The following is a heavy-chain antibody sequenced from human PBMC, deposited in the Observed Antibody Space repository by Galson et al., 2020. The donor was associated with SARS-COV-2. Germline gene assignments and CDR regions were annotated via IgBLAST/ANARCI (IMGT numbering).Heavy chain of an antibody. J-gene: IGHJ4*02. Sequence: GESLRLSCAASGFTFSTYNMNWVRQAPGKGLEWVSFITSSSTTYYADSVKGRFTISRDNAKNSLYLQMSGLRDDDTALYYCSRGLTSSWPFSDFWGQGALVTVSS. CDR1: GFTFSTYN. CDR2: ITSSSTT. D-gene: IGHD6-13*01. V-gene: IGHV3-48*02. CDR3: SRGLTSSWPFSDF.